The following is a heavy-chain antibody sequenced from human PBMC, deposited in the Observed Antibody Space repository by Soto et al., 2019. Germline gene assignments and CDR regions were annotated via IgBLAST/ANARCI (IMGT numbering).Heavy chain of an antibody. J-gene: IGHJ6*02. CDR2: IYPGDSDT. CDR1: GYSFVSFW. Sequence: VEPLKVSCKGSGYSFVSFWSGWVRQMPGKDLEWMGIIYPGDSDTRYSPSFQGQVTISADKSLRTAYLQWTSLKASDTALYYCARTRSFTLGFYYDGMGVWGQGTTVTVSS. V-gene: IGHV5-51*01. CDR3: ARTRSFTLGFYYDGMGV. D-gene: IGHD6-6*01.